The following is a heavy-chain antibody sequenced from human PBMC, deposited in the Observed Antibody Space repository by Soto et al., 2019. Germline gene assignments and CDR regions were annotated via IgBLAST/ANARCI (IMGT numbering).Heavy chain of an antibody. CDR1: GYTFTSYY. Sequence: ASVKVSCKASGYTFTSYYMHWVRQAPGQGLEWMGIINPSGGSTSYAQKLQGRVTISRDNSKNTLYLEMNSLRAEDTAVYYCATLASGYDSLDVFDIWGQGTMVTVSS. CDR3: ATLASGYDSLDVFDI. D-gene: IGHD5-12*01. J-gene: IGHJ3*02. CDR2: INPSGGST. V-gene: IGHV1-46*01.